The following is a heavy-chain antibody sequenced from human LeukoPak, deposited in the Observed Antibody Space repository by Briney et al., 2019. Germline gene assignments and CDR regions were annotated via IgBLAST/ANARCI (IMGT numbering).Heavy chain of an antibody. J-gene: IGHJ4*02. CDR3: ARGGSSRNDY. CDR2: VKEDGSEK. Sequence: PGGSLRLSCVSSGFTFRSYWMSWVRQAPGKGLEWVASVKEDGSEKYYVDSVEGRFTISRDNAKNSLYLQMNSLSANDTAVYYCARGGSSRNDYWGQGTLVIVFS. D-gene: IGHD3-10*01. V-gene: IGHV3-7*03. CDR1: GFTFRSYW.